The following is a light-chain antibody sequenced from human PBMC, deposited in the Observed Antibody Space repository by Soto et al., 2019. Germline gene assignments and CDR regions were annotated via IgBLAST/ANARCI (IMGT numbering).Light chain of an antibody. Sequence: DIQMTQSPSTLSASVGDRDTITCRAIQTISASLAWYQQKPGKAPNLLIYDASTLESGVPSRFRGSGAGTQFTLTISSLQPEDVGTYYCQQYYTYASWTFGQGTKVDIK. CDR3: QQYYTYASWT. CDR1: QTISAS. CDR2: DAS. V-gene: IGKV1-5*01. J-gene: IGKJ1*01.